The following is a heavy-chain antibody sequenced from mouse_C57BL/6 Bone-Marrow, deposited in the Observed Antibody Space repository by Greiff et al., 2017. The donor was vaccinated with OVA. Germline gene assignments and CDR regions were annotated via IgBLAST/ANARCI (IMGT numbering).Heavy chain of an antibody. CDR2: IYPGSGNI. CDR3: ARSERLRDYFDY. V-gene: IGHV1-76*01. Sequence: VKVVESGAELVRPGASVKLSCKASGYTFTDYYISLVKQRPGQGLEWIARIYPGSGNIYYNEKFKGKATLTAEKSSSTAYMQLSSLTSDDSAVYFCARSERLRDYFDYWGQGTTLTVSS. J-gene: IGHJ2*01. CDR1: GYTFTDYY. D-gene: IGHD2-2*01.